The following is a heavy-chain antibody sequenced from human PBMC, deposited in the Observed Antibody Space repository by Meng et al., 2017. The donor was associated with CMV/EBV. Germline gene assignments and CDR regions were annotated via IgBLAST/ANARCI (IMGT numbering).Heavy chain of an antibody. CDR3: AGSPPNLVGDMYFFYAMDV. CDR1: GFAFSSYA. D-gene: IGHD2/OR15-2a*01. V-gene: IGHV3-47*01. CDR2: IGTGGDT. Sequence: GESLKISCAASGFAFSSYALHWVRRAPGKGLEWVSAIGTGGDTYYADSVMGRFTISRDNAKKSLYLQMNDLRAEDTAVYYCAGSPPNLVGDMYFFYAMDVWGRGTTVTVSS. J-gene: IGHJ6*02.